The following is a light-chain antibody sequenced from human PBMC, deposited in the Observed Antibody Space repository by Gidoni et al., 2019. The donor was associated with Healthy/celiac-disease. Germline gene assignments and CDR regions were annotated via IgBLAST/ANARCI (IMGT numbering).Light chain of an antibody. V-gene: IGLV3-9*01. CDR1: NIGIKN. J-gene: IGLJ2*01. CDR2: RAS. Sequence: SYELTQTLSVSVALGQTARITCGGNNIGIKNVHWNQQKPGQATVLVLDRASNRPSGIPERFSCSNSGNTATLTISRAQAWDEADYYCQVWDSSTVVFGGGTKLTVL. CDR3: QVWDSSTVV.